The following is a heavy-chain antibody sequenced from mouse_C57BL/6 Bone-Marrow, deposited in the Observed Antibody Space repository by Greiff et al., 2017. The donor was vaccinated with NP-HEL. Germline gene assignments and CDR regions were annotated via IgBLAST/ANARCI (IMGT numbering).Heavy chain of an antibody. V-gene: IGHV14-4*01. Sequence: DVKLQESGAELVRPGASVKLSCTASGFNIKDDYMHWVKQRPEPGLEWIGWIDPENGDTESASTFQGTATIPADTSSNTAYLQLSSLTSEDTAVYYCSTIITTVVATDYWGKGTTLTVSS. CDR3: STIITTVVATDY. D-gene: IGHD1-1*01. CDR2: IDPENGDT. J-gene: IGHJ2*01. CDR1: GFNIKDDY.